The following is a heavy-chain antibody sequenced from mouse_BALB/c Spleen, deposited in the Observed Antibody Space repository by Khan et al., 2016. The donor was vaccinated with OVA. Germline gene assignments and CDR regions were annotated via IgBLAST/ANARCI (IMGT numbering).Heavy chain of an antibody. J-gene: IGHJ3*01. D-gene: IGHD1-1*01. Sequence: VQLQQSGPELVKPGASVKMSCKASGYTFTSYVMHWVKQKPGQGLEWIGYISPNSDGSKYNEKFRGKATLTSDKSSSTASMEISSLTYEDSAVYYCLRSLCDYGSAYEGFAYWGQGTLVTVAA. CDR1: GYTFTSYV. CDR2: ISPNSDGS. V-gene: IGHV1S136*01. CDR3: LRSLCDYGSAYEGFAY.